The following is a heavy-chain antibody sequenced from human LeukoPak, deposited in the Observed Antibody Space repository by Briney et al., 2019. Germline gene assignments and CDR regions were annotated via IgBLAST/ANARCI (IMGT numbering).Heavy chain of an antibody. V-gene: IGHV4-34*01. CDR3: ARGQSQRYSYGWAY. D-gene: IGHD5-18*01. CDR2: INHSGST. Sequence: SETLSLTCAVYGGSFSGYYWSWIRQPPGKGLEWIGEINHSGSTNYNPSLRSRVTISVDTSKNQFSLKLSSVTAADTAMYYCARGQSQRYSYGWAYWGQGTLVTVSS. J-gene: IGHJ4*02. CDR1: GGSFSGYY.